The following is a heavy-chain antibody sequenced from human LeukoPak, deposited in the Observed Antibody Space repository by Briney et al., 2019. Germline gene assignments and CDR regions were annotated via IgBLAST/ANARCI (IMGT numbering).Heavy chain of an antibody. D-gene: IGHD2-15*01. Sequence: PGGSLRLSCAASGFTFSSYAMTWVRQAPGKGLEWVSALSGSGGSTYYADSVKGRFTISRDNSKNTLYLQMNSLRAEDTAVYYCARNPAVAPGWYFDLWGRGTLVTVSS. CDR1: GFTFSSYA. CDR3: ARNPAVAPGWYFDL. V-gene: IGHV3-23*01. CDR2: LSGSGGST. J-gene: IGHJ2*01.